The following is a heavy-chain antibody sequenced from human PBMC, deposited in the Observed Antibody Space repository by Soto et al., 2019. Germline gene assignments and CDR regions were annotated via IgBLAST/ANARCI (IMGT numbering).Heavy chain of an antibody. D-gene: IGHD1-26*01. J-gene: IGHJ4*02. CDR2: ISGSGGST. CDR1: GFTFSSYA. CDR3: AKVLTLNGSYSSGFDY. V-gene: IGHV3-23*01. Sequence: PGGSLRLSCAASGFTFSSYAMSWVRQAPGKGLEWVSAISGSGGSTYYADSVKGRFTISRDNSKNTLYLQMNSLRAEDTAVYYCAKVLTLNGSYSSGFDYWGQGTLVSVSS.